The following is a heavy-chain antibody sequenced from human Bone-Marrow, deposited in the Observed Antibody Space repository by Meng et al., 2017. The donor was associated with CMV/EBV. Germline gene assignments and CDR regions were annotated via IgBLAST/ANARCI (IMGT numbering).Heavy chain of an antibody. J-gene: IGHJ5*02. V-gene: IGHV3-74*01. CDR2: INSDGSST. CDR3: ARGRGSGSYWAWFDP. CDR1: GFTFSSYW. Sequence: GSLRLSCAASGFTFSSYWMHWVRQAPGKGLVWVSRINSDGSSTSYADSVKGRFTISRDNAKNTLYLQMNSLRAEDTAVYYCARGRGSGSYWAWFDPWGQGTLVTVSS. D-gene: IGHD1-26*01.